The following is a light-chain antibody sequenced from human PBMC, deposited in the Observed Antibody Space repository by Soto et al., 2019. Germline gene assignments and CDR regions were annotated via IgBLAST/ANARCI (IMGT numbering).Light chain of an antibody. CDR3: QQYNDWSSIT. J-gene: IGKJ5*01. CDR2: GTS. CDR1: QSVSKK. Sequence: EIVMTQSPATLSVSPGERATLSCRASQSVSKKLGWYQQKPGQAPRLLIYGTSTRAPGIPVRFSGSGSGTDLTLTISSLRSEDFAIYYCQQYNDWSSITFGQGTRLEIK. V-gene: IGKV3-15*01.